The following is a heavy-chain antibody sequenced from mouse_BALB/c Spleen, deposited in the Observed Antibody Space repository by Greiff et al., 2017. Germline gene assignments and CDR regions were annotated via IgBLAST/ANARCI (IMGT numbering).Heavy chain of an antibody. CDR3: TRGSSGYNYAMDY. V-gene: IGHV1-69*02. D-gene: IGHD3-1*01. Sequence: VQLQQPGAELVRPGASVKLSCKASGYTFTSYWINWVKQRPGQGLEWIGNIYPSDSYTNYNQKFKDKATLTVDKSSSTAYMQLSSPTSEDSAVYYCTRGSSGYNYAMDYWGQGTSVTVSS. CDR2: IYPSDSYT. J-gene: IGHJ4*01. CDR1: GYTFTSYW.